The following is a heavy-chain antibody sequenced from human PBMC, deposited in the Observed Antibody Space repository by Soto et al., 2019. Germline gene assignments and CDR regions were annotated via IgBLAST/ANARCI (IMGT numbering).Heavy chain of an antibody. Sequence: PSETLSLTCTVSGGSISSYYWSWIRQPPGKGLEWIGYIYYSGSTNYNPSLKSRVTISVDTSKNQFSLKLSSVTAADTAVYYCARSITIFGVVIYQSGFCAFDIWGQGTMVT. J-gene: IGHJ3*02. CDR3: ARSITIFGVVIYQSGFCAFDI. V-gene: IGHV4-59*01. D-gene: IGHD3-3*01. CDR1: GGSISSYY. CDR2: IYYSGST.